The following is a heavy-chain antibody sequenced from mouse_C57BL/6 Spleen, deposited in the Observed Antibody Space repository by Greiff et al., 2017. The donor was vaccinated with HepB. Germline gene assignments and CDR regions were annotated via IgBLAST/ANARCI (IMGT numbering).Heavy chain of an antibody. CDR2: ISDGGSYT. J-gene: IGHJ3*01. CDR3: ARDSSGSWFAY. Sequence: EVKLMESGGGFVKPGGSLKLSCAASGFTFSSYAMSWVRQTPEKRLEWVATISDGGSYTYYPDNVKGRFTISRDNAKNNLYLQMSHLKSEDTAMYYCARDSSGSWFAYWGQGTLVTVSA. D-gene: IGHD3-2*02. V-gene: IGHV5-4*01. CDR1: GFTFSSYA.